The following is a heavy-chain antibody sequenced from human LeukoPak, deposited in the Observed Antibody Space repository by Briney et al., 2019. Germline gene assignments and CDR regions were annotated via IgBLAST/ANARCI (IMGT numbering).Heavy chain of an antibody. CDR3: ASPGPDYGGNSPFDF. CDR2: IYHSGST. V-gene: IGHV4-34*01. CDR1: GGSFSGYY. J-gene: IGHJ4*02. Sequence: PSETLSLTCAVYGGSFSGYYWSWIRQPPGKGLEWIGEIYHSGSTNYNPSLKSRVTISLDTSKNQFSLKLSSVTAADTAVYYCASPGPDYGGNSPFDFWGQGTLVTVSS. D-gene: IGHD4-23*01.